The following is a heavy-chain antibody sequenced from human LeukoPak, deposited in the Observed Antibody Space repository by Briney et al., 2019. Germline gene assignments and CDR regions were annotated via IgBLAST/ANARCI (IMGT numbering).Heavy chain of an antibody. J-gene: IGHJ3*02. Sequence: IPSETLSLTCTVSGDSFSSHYWTWIRQPPGKGLEWIGYISYIGSTNYNPSLKGRVTISIDTSKNQFSLKLTSVTAADTAVYYCARDLVTVTKGFDIWGQGTTVSVSS. CDR2: ISYIGST. CDR3: ARDLVTVTKGFDI. CDR1: GDSFSSHY. V-gene: IGHV4-59*11. D-gene: IGHD4-17*01.